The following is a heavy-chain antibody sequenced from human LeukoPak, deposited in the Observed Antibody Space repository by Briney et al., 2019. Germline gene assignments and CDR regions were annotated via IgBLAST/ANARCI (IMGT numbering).Heavy chain of an antibody. Sequence: SETLSLTCTVSGASVTDYYWSWIRQSPGKGLEWISYIPHSGNSDYNPSLRSRVTTSLDTSKNQFSLNLISVTAEDTAVYYCTRGHWGLQSWSQGTLVTVSS. CDR1: GASVTDYY. J-gene: IGHJ5*02. D-gene: IGHD7-27*01. CDR2: IPHSGNS. V-gene: IGHV4-59*02. CDR3: TRGHWGLQS.